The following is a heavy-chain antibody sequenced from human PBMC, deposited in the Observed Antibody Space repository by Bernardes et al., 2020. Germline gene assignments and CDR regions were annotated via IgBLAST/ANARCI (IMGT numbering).Heavy chain of an antibody. Sequence: SETLSLTCAVSGGSISSGGYSWSWIRQPPGKGLEWIGYIYHSGSTYYNPSLKSRVTISVDRSKNQFSLKLSSVTAADTAVYYCARSQAIVVVAATEYYFDYWGQGTLVTVSS. CDR2: IYHSGST. D-gene: IGHD2-15*01. J-gene: IGHJ4*02. CDR1: GGSISSGGYS. V-gene: IGHV4-30-2*01. CDR3: ARSQAIVVVAATEYYFDY.